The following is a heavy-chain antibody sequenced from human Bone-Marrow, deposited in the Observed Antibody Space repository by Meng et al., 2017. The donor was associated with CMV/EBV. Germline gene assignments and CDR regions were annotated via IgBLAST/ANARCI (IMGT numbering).Heavy chain of an antibody. J-gene: IGHJ4*02. CDR1: GFTFSSYS. CDR2: ISSSSSYI. D-gene: IGHD3-22*01. V-gene: IGHV3-21*01. CDR3: ARDRGGVYYDSSGFVDY. Sequence: GESLKISCAASGFTFSSYSMNWVRQAPGKGLEWVSSISSSSSYIYYADSVKGRFTISRDNAKNSLYLQMNSLRAEDTAVYYCARDRGGVYYDSSGFVDYWGERTLVTVSS.